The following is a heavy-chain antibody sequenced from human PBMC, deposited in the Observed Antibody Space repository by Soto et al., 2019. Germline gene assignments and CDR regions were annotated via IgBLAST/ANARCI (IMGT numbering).Heavy chain of an antibody. V-gene: IGHV3-23*01. D-gene: IGHD2-2*01. J-gene: IGHJ4*02. CDR1: GFTFSSYA. CDR3: ARGQYQLAH. CDR2: ISGSDGRT. Sequence: PGGSLRLSCAASGFTFSSYAMSWVRQAPGKGLEWVSSISGSDGRTYYADSVKGRFTSSRDNSKNTLYLQMNSLRAEDTAVYYCARGQYQLAHWGQGTLVTVSS.